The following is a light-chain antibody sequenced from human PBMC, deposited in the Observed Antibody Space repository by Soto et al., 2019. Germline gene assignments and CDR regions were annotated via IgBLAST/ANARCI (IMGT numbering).Light chain of an antibody. CDR2: GAS. Sequence: EIVLTQAPGPLSSSPGERATLSCSASQSVSSSYLAWYQQKPGQAPRLLIYGASSRATGIPDRFSGSGSGTDFTLTITRLEPEDFAVYYCQQCGSSPLTFGPGTKVDI. V-gene: IGKV3-20*01. CDR1: QSVSSSY. CDR3: QQCGSSPLT. J-gene: IGKJ3*01.